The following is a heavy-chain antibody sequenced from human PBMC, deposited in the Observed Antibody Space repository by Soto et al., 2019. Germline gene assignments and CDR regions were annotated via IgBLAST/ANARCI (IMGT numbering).Heavy chain of an antibody. V-gene: IGHV5-51*01. CDR1: GFTFSSNW. D-gene: IGHD3-10*01. CDR2: IYPGDSDT. CDR3: ARHGGVYYGGDYGMDV. Sequence: GGSLRLSCAASGFTFSSNWMSWVRQAPGKGLEWMGIIYPGDSDTRYSPSFQGQVTISADKSISTAYLQWSSLKASDTAMYYCARHGGVYYGGDYGMDVWGQGTTVTVSS. J-gene: IGHJ6*02.